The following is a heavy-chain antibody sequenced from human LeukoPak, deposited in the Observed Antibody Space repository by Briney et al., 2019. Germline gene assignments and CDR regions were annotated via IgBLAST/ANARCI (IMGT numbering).Heavy chain of an antibody. Sequence: GGSLRLSCAASGFTFSSYGMHWVRQAPGKGLEWVAVIWYDGSNKYYADSVKGRFTISRDNSKNTLYLHMNTLRAEDTAIYYCAKDRTVGASYWYFDLWGRGTLVTVSS. D-gene: IGHD1-26*01. V-gene: IGHV3-33*06. CDR1: GFTFSSYG. CDR3: AKDRTVGASYWYFDL. J-gene: IGHJ2*01. CDR2: IWYDGSNK.